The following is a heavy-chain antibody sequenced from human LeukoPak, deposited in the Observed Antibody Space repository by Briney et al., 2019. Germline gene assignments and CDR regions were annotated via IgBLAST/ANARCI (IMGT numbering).Heavy chain of an antibody. CDR1: GFTFNTYA. D-gene: IGHD4/OR15-4a*01. CDR3: ARRAGAYSHPYDY. V-gene: IGHV3-23*01. Sequence: PGGSLRLSCAASGFTFNTYAMSWVRQAPGKGLEWVSAISDSGGSAYYADSVKGRFTISRDNSKNALYLQMNSLRAEDTAVYYCARRAGAYSHPYDYWGQGILVTVSS. J-gene: IGHJ4*02. CDR2: ISDSGGSA.